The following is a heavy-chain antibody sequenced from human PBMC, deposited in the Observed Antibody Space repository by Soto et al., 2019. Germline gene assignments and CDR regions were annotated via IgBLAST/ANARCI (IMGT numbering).Heavy chain of an antibody. Sequence: QVQLVQSGAEVKKPGASVKVSCKASGYTFTGYYMHWVRQAPGQGLEWMGWINPNSGGTNYAQKFQGRVTMTRDTSISTAYMELSRLRSDDTAVYYCARPGGGYSGYGSWDDGMDVWGQGTTVTVSS. CDR1: GYTFTGYY. CDR3: ARPGGGYSGYGSWDDGMDV. V-gene: IGHV1-2*02. D-gene: IGHD5-12*01. CDR2: INPNSGGT. J-gene: IGHJ6*02.